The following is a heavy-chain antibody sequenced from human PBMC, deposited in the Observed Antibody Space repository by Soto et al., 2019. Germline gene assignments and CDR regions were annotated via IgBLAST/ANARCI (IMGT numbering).Heavy chain of an antibody. Sequence: ASVKVSCKASGYTSTSYGISWVRQAPGQGLEWMGWISAYNGNTNYAQKLQGRVTMTTDTSTSTAYMELRSLRSDDTAVYYCARAQKLRRSSSWWSGYYYGMDVWGQGTTVTVSS. V-gene: IGHV1-18*01. D-gene: IGHD6-13*01. CDR1: GYTSTSYG. CDR2: ISAYNGNT. CDR3: ARAQKLRRSSSWWSGYYYGMDV. J-gene: IGHJ6*02.